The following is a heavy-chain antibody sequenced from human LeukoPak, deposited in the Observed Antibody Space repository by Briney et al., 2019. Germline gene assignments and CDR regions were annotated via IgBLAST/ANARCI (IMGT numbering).Heavy chain of an antibody. V-gene: IGHV1-69*05. CDR2: IIPIFGTA. J-gene: IGHJ3*02. D-gene: IGHD3-16*01. CDR3: ARDRFGGIFEM. CDR1: GYTFTSYG. Sequence: GASVKVSCKASGYTFTSYGVSWVRQAPGQGPEWMGGIIPIFGTANYAQKFQGRVTITTDESTSTAYMELSSLRSEDTAVYYCARDRFGGIFEMWGQGTMVTVSS.